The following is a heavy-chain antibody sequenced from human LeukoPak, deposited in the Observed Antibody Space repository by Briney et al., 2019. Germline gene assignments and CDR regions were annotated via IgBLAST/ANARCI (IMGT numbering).Heavy chain of an antibody. V-gene: IGHV3-30*18. J-gene: IGHJ3*02. CDR3: SKDRNYADYGLSNAFDI. D-gene: IGHD4-17*01. Sequence: GGSLRLSCAASGFSFSSYWMHWVRQAPGKGLEWVAVISYDGSNKYYADSVKGRFTISRDNSKNTLYLQMNSLRAEDTAVYYCSKDRNYADYGLSNAFDIWGQGTMVTVSS. CDR2: ISYDGSNK. CDR1: GFSFSSYW.